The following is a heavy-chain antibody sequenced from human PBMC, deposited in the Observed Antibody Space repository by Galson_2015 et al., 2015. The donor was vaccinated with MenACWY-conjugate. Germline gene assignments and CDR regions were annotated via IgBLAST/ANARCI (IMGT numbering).Heavy chain of an antibody. CDR3: ARGGGGIALLDY. D-gene: IGHD2/OR15-2a*01. CDR1: GFTVSSNY. V-gene: IGHV3-53*04. J-gene: IGHJ4*02. Sequence: SLRLSCAASGFTVSSNYMSWVRQAPGKGLEWVSIIYSGGNTYYADSVKGRFTISRHNSQNTLYLQMNSLRAEDTAVYYCARGGGGIALLDYWGQGTLVTVSS. CDR2: IYSGGNT.